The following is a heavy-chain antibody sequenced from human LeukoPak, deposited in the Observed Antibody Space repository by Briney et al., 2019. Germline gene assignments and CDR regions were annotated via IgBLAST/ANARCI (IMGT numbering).Heavy chain of an antibody. CDR1: GVTFSDYY. J-gene: IGHJ6*03. Sequence: GGSLRLSCAASGVTFSDYYMSWIRQAPGKRLQWVSYIGTGGSITYYADSVKGRFTISGDNAKNSLYLQMNSLRVEDTAVYYCARILEGYHYYMDVWGKGTTVTVSS. CDR2: IGTGGSIT. V-gene: IGHV3-11*04. CDR3: ARILEGYHYYMDV.